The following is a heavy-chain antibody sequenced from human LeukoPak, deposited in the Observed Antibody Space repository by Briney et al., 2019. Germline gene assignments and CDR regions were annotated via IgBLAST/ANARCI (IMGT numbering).Heavy chain of an antibody. D-gene: IGHD5-18*01. CDR3: ATLGIQLWSFFDY. Sequence: PSETLSLTCAVYGGSFSGYYWSWIRQPPGKGLEWIGEINHSGSTNYNPSLKSRVTIPVDTSKNQFSLKLSSVTAADTAVYYCATLGIQLWSFFDYWGQGTLVTVSS. J-gene: IGHJ4*02. CDR2: INHSGST. CDR1: GGSFSGYY. V-gene: IGHV4-34*01.